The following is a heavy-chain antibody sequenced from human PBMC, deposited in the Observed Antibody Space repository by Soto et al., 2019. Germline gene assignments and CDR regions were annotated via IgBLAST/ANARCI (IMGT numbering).Heavy chain of an antibody. V-gene: IGHV1-58*01. J-gene: IGHJ3*02. D-gene: IGHD2-15*01. CDR2: IVVGSGNT. CDR1: GFTFTSTA. CDR3: AADTRPPYCSGGSCDAFDI. Sequence: TSVKVSCTDSGFTFTSTAVQWVRQARGQRLEWIGWIVVGSGNTNYAQKFQERVTITRDMSTSTAYMELSSLRSEDTAVYYCAADTRPPYCSGGSCDAFDIWGQGTMVTVSS.